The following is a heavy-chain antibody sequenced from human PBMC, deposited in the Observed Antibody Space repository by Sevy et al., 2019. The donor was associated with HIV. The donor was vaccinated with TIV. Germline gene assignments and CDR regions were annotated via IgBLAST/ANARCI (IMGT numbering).Heavy chain of an antibody. CDR2: IFHTGKT. CDR3: AKIYGY. V-gene: IGHV4-39*01. D-gene: IGHD3-16*01. CDR1: GGSISKIGNY. J-gene: IGHJ4*02. Sequence: SETLSLTCSVSGGSISKIGNYWGWVRQPPGERLEWIGDIFHTGKTNYNPSLKRRVTISLDTSKNQFSLKLSSVTAADTAVYYCAKIYGYWGPGALVTRSS.